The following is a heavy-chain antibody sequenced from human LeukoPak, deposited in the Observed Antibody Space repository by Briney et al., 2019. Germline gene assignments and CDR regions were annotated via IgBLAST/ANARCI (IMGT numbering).Heavy chain of an antibody. J-gene: IGHJ4*02. D-gene: IGHD6-19*01. CDR1: GYTFTSSG. CDR3: AREGGSGWYTRVYYFDY. Sequence: GASVKVSCKASGYTFTSSGISWVRQAHGQGLEWMGWISAYNGNTNYAKKLQGRVTMTTDTSTSTAYMELRSLRSDDTAVYYCAREGGSGWYTRVYYFDYWGQGTLVTVSS. V-gene: IGHV1-18*01. CDR2: ISAYNGNT.